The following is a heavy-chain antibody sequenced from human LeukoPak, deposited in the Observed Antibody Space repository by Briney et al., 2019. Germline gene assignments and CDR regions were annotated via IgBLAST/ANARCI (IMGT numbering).Heavy chain of an antibody. Sequence: GASAKVSCKASGGTFSSYAISWVRQAPGQGLEWMGGIIPIFGTANYAQKFQGRVTITADESTSTAYMELSSLRSEDTAVYYCASPTPGVVGATDFDYWGQGTLVTVSS. J-gene: IGHJ4*02. V-gene: IGHV1-69*13. D-gene: IGHD1-26*01. CDR2: IIPIFGTA. CDR1: GGTFSSYA. CDR3: ASPTPGVVGATDFDY.